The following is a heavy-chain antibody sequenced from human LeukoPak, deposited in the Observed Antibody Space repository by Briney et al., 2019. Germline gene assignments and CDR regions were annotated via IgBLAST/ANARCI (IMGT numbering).Heavy chain of an antibody. Sequence: SETLSLTCAVYGGSFSGYYWSWIRQPPGKGLEWIGEINHSGSTNYNPSLKSRVTISVDTSKNQFSLKLSSVTAADTAVYYCARSGGNRYGSGTLVWGQGTLVTVSS. CDR1: GGSFSGYY. CDR2: INHSGST. J-gene: IGHJ4*02. V-gene: IGHV4-34*01. CDR3: ARSGGNRYGSGTLV. D-gene: IGHD3-10*01.